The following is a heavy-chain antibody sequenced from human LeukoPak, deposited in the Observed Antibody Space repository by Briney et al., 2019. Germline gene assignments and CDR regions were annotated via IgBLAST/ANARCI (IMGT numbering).Heavy chain of an antibody. Sequence: GGSLRLSCAASGFTFSSYGMSWVRQATGKGLEWVSSIGGSGTITYYADSVKGRFTISRDNSKNTLYLQMNSLRAEDTAVYYCARDDYGDYTPWGQGTLVTVSS. CDR1: GFTFSSYG. CDR2: IGGSGTIT. V-gene: IGHV3-23*01. CDR3: ARDDYGDYTP. J-gene: IGHJ5*02. D-gene: IGHD4-17*01.